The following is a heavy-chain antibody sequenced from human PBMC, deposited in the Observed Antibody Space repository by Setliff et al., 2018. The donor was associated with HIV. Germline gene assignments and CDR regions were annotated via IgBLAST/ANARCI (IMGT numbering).Heavy chain of an antibody. V-gene: IGHV4-31*03. CDR2: IYYSGST. CDR3: ARGFGELGLAPDY. CDR1: GGSISSSSYY. Sequence: PSETLSLTCTVSGGSISSSSYYWGWIRQPPGKGLEWIGYIYYSGSTYYNPSLKSRVTISVDTSKNQFSLKLSSVTAADTAVYYCARGFGELGLAPDYWGQGTLVTVSS. J-gene: IGHJ4*02. D-gene: IGHD3-10*01.